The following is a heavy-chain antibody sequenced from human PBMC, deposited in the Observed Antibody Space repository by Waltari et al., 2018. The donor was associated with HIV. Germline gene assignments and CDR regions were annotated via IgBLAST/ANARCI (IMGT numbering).Heavy chain of an antibody. J-gene: IGHJ6*02. D-gene: IGHD3-22*01. CDR1: EFTVGRNY. Sequence: VQLVESGGTSVQTGGSLRLSCVVAEFTVGRNYWTWVRRAQGKGLEWVSTIYSDGKVFDADPVRGRFTLSRDNSKNMLSLQMNSLRVDDSAKYYCARLATHFYDGFGGGFEAYGMDVWGQGTTVIVSS. V-gene: IGHV3-53*01. CDR2: IYSDGKV. CDR3: ARLATHFYDGFGGGFEAYGMDV.